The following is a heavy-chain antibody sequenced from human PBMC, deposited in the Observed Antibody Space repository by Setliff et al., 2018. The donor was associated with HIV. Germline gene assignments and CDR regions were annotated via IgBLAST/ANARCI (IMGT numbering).Heavy chain of an antibody. V-gene: IGHV1-69*05. D-gene: IGHD3-16*01. CDR3: ARIAYTYGIDEGAVPYGY. J-gene: IGHJ4*02. CDR2: IIPILGTA. CDR1: GGTFSNYA. Sequence: GASVKVSCKASGGTFSNYAINWVRQAPGQGLEWMVGIIPILGTANYAQKFQGRVTITTDESTSTAYMELSSLRSEDTAVYYCARIAYTYGIDEGAVPYGYWGQGTLVTVSS.